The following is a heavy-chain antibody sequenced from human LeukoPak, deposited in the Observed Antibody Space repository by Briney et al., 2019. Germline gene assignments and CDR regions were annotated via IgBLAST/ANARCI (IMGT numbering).Heavy chain of an antibody. V-gene: IGHV4-34*01. J-gene: IGHJ4*02. Sequence: ASETLSLTCAVYGGSFSGYYWSWIRQPAGKGLEWIGEINHSGSTSYNPSLKSRVTISVDTSKIQFSLKLSSVTAADTAVYYCARRRNSSGWYGFLFDYWGQGTLVTVSS. CDR2: INHSGST. D-gene: IGHD6-19*01. CDR3: ARRRNSSGWYGFLFDY. CDR1: GGSFSGYY.